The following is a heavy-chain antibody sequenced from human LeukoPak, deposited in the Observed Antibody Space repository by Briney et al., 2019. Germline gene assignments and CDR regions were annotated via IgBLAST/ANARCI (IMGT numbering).Heavy chain of an antibody. V-gene: IGHV3-23*01. CDR3: AKDGRSTSPGY. CDR2: ITGSGTGSGDST. J-gene: IGHJ4*02. CDR1: GFTFSNYA. Sequence: GGSLRLSCAVSGFTFSNYAMSWVRQAPGKGLEWVSAITGSGTGSGDSTYYADSVKGRFTVSRDNSKNTLYLQMNSLRAEDTAVYYCAKDGRSTSPGYWGQGTLVTVST. D-gene: IGHD2-2*01.